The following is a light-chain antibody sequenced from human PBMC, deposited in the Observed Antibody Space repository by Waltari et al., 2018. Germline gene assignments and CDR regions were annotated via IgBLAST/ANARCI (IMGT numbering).Light chain of an antibody. CDR2: DVR. CDR3: TSYTSSSTRV. V-gene: IGLV2-14*03. CDR1: SSDVGGYSH. J-gene: IGLJ3*02. Sequence: QSALTQPASVSGSLGQSITLSCTGTSSDVGGYSHVSWYQQHPDDAPKLLLFDVRNRPSGISNRFSGSKSGNTASLTLSGLQAEDEADYFCTSYTSSSTRVFGGGTKVTVL.